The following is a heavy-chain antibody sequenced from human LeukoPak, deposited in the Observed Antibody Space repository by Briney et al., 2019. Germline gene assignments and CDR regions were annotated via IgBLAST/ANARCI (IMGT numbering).Heavy chain of an antibody. V-gene: IGHV4-30-4*08. CDR2: IYYSGST. J-gene: IGHJ4*02. D-gene: IGHD3-3*01. Sequence: SQTLSLTCTVSGGSISSGDYYWRWIRQPPGKGLEWCGYIYYSGSTYYNPSLKSRVTISVDTSKKQFSLKLSSVTAADTAVYYCAGTYYDFTSPFDYWGQGTLVTVSS. CDR3: AGTYYDFTSPFDY. CDR1: GGSISSGDYY.